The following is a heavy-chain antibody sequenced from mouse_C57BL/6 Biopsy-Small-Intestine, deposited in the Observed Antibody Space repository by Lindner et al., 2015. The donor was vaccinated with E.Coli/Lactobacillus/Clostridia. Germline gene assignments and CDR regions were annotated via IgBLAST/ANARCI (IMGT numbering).Heavy chain of an antibody. Sequence: SVNGLLQGFWIHLPAPTIFVWVRQAPGQGLEWVGRIKPNDGGTNYAQKFQGRVTMTRDTSTRTAYMELSRLRSDDTAVYYCARGGADGSYYYYYMDVWGEGTTVTVSS. J-gene: IGHJ1*01. V-gene: IGHV1-53*01. D-gene: IGHD2-12*01. CDR1: IHLPAPT. CDR3: ARGGADGSYYYYYMDV. CDR2: IKPNDGGT.